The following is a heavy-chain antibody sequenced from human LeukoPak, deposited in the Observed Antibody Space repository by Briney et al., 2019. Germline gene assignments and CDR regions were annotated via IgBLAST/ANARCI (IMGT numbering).Heavy chain of an antibody. CDR3: ARGSDSSGYKGAFDI. CDR1: GFTFSSYS. D-gene: IGHD3-22*01. V-gene: IGHV3-21*01. CDR2: ISSSSSYI. Sequence: GGSLRLSCAASGFTFSSYSMNWVRQAPGKGLEWVSSISSSSSYIYYADSVKGRLTISRDNAKNSLYLQMNSLRAEDTAVYYCARGSDSSGYKGAFDIWGQGTMVTVSS. J-gene: IGHJ3*02.